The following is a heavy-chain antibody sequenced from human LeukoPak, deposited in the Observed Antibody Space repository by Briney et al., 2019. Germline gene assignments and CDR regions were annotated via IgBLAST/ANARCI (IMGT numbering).Heavy chain of an antibody. D-gene: IGHD3-9*01. CDR2: IYYSGST. V-gene: IGHV4-31*03. J-gene: IGHJ5*01. CDR1: GGSISSGGYY. Sequence: SSETLSLTCTVSGGSISSGGYYWSWIRQHPGKGLEWIGYIYYSGSTYYNPSLKSRVTIPVDTSKNQFSLKLSSVTAADTAVYYCTARYDILTGYYNWWFDSWGQGTLVTVSS. CDR3: TARYDILTGYYNWWFDS.